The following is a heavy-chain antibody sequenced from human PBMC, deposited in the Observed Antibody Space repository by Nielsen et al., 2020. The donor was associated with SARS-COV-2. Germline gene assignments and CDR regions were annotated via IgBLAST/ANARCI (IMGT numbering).Heavy chain of an antibody. J-gene: IGHJ3*02. D-gene: IGHD3-3*01. V-gene: IGHV3-69-1*01. CDR2: ISSSTYI. Sequence: VRQAPGKGLEWVSSISSSTYIYYADSVKGRFTISRDNAKNSLYLQMNSLRAEDTAVYYCARDEATTIFGVVIAGQDGAFDIWGQGTMVTVSS. CDR3: ARDEATTIFGVVIAGQDGAFDI.